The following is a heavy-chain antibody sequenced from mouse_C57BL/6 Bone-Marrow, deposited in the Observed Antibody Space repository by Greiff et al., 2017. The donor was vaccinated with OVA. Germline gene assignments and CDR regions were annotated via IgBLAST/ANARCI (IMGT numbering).Heavy chain of an antibody. Sequence: VKLQESGPGLVQPSQSLSITCTVSGFSLTSYGVHWVRQSPGKGLEWLGVIWRGGSTDYNAAFMSRLSITKDNSKSQVFFKMNSLQADDTAIYYCAKNQLTGRRGYYFDYWGQGTTLIVSS. D-gene: IGHD4-1*01. CDR3: AKNQLTGRRGYYFDY. CDR2: IWRGGST. V-gene: IGHV2-5*01. CDR1: GFSLTSYG. J-gene: IGHJ2*01.